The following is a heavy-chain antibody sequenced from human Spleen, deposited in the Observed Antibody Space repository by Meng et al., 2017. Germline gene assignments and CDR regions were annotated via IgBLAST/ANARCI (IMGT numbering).Heavy chain of an antibody. Sequence: GESLRLSCAASGFTFDEYGMNWVRQVPGKGLEWVSRINWNGGSTGYTDSVKGRFTISRDNAKNSLYLQMNSLRAEDTAFYYCVRDDNTGPGYFFDYWGQGTLVTVSS. J-gene: IGHJ4*02. CDR1: GFTFDEYG. V-gene: IGHV3-20*04. CDR3: VRDDNTGPGYFFDY. CDR2: INWNGGST. D-gene: IGHD1-14*01.